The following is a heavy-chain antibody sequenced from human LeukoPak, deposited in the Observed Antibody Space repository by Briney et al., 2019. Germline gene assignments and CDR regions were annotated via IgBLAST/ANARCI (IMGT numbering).Heavy chain of an antibody. CDR3: AREIVALRFIDY. D-gene: IGHD3-3*01. CDR1: GGSISSGGYY. V-gene: IGHV4-31*03. J-gene: IGHJ4*02. CDR2: IYYSGST. Sequence: PSETLSLTCTVSGGSISSGGYYWSWIRQHPGKGLEWIGYIYYSGSTYYNPSLKSRVTISVDTSKNQFSLKLNSVTAADTAVYYCAREIVALRFIDYWGQGTLVTVSS.